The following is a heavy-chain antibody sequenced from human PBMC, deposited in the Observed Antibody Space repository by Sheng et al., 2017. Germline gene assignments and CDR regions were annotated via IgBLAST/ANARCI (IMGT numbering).Heavy chain of an antibody. V-gene: IGHV3-30*02. Sequence: QVQLVESGGGVVQPGGSLRLSCAASGFTFSSYGMHWVRQAPGKGLEWVAFIRYDGSNKYYADSVKGRFTISRDNSKNTLYLQMNSLRAEDTAVYYCAKDRRRMTTVTTSYFDYWGQGTLVTVSS. D-gene: IGHD4-4*01. CDR1: GFTFSSYG. CDR3: AKDRRRMTTVTTSYFDY. CDR2: IRYDGSNK. J-gene: IGHJ4*02.